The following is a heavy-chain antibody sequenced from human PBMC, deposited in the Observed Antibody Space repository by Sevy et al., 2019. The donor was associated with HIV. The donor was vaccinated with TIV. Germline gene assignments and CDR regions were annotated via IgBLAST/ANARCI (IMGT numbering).Heavy chain of an antibody. CDR1: GYTFTSYR. D-gene: IGHD2-15*01. V-gene: IGHV1-18*01. J-gene: IGHJ4*02. CDR2: ISPFNGDK. CDR3: ARAYCSGGSCYSLAY. Sequence: ASVKVSCQASGYTFTSYRIYWVRQAPGQGLEWMGWISPFNGDKNYAQKLQGRVTMITDSSTNTAYMEMRSLRSDETAVYYCARAYCSGGSCYSLAYWGQGTLVTVSS.